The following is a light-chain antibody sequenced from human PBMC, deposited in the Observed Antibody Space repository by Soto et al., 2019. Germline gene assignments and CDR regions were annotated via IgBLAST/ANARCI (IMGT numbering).Light chain of an antibody. CDR1: QSVSSS. CDR3: QQYNKWPPWT. V-gene: IGKV3-15*01. Sequence: EIVMTQSPATLSVSPRERATLSCRASQSVSSSLAWYQQKPGQAPRLLIYGASTRATGIPARFSGSGSGTEFTLTISSLQSEDFAVYYCQQYNKWPPWTFGQGTKLEIK. J-gene: IGKJ2*01. CDR2: GAS.